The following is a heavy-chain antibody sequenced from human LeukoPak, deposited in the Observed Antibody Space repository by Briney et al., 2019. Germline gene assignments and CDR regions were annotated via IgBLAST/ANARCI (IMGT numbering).Heavy chain of an antibody. CDR1: GGSVSSGSYY. CDR2: MYYSGST. CDR3: ARQSGYSNGFDY. D-gene: IGHD5-18*01. Sequence: SETLSLTCTVSGGSVSSGSYYWSWIRQPPGKGLEWIGYMYYSGSTSYNPSLKSRVTISVDTSKNQFSLKLSSVAAADTAVYYCARQSGYSNGFDYWGQGTLVTVSS. J-gene: IGHJ4*02. V-gene: IGHV4-61*01.